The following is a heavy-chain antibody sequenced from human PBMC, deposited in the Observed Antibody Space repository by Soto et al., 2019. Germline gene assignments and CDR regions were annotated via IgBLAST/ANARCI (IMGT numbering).Heavy chain of an antibody. Sequence: QVQLQESGPGLVKPSQTLSLTCTVSGGSISSGGYYWSWIRQHPGKGLEWIGYIYYSGSTYYNPSLKSRVTISVDTSKNQFSLKLSSVTAADTAVYYCARDRRYFDWLSHGWFDPWGQGTLVTVSS. CDR1: GGSISSGGYY. CDR2: IYYSGST. D-gene: IGHD3-9*01. J-gene: IGHJ5*02. CDR3: ARDRRYFDWLSHGWFDP. V-gene: IGHV4-31*03.